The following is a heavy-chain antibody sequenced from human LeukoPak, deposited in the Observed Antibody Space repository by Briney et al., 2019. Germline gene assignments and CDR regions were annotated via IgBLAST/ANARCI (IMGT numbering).Heavy chain of an antibody. CDR1: GGSISSRTYY. CDR2: IYYTCST. CDR3: AAGGAAADFDY. V-gene: IGHV4-61*01. D-gene: IGHD6-13*01. J-gene: IGHJ4*02. Sequence: PSETLSLTCTVSGGSISSRTYYWAWVRQPPGKGLEWIGYIYYTCSTNYHPSLKRRLTISVYTSKNQFSLKLSSVTAADTAVYYCAAGGAAADFDYWGQGTLVTVSS.